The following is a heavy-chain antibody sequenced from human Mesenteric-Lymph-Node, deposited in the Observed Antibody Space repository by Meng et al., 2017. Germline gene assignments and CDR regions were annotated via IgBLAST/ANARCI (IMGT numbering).Heavy chain of an antibody. CDR2: INPKSGGT. Sequence: ASVKVSCKASGYTFTTYYMHWVRQAPGQGLEWMGWINPKSGGTNYAQKFQGRVTLTRDTSISTAYMEVSRLRSDDTAVYYCARDRAGYGSGSYFGGEFDYWGQGTLVTVSS. CDR1: GYTFTTYY. D-gene: IGHD3-10*01. CDR3: ARDRAGYGSGSYFGGEFDY. V-gene: IGHV1-2*02. J-gene: IGHJ4*02.